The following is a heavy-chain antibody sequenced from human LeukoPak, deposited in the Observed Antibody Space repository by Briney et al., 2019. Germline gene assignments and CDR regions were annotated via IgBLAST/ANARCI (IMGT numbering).Heavy chain of an antibody. CDR1: GYSFTNYW. CDR2: IYPGESDT. D-gene: IGHD3-22*01. J-gene: IGHJ6*04. Sequence: GESLKISCKGSGYSFTNYWIGWVRQMPGKGLEWMGSIYPGESDTRHSPSFQVQGTIPADQSSRHAYLQWSSLKASDTAMYYCARLYRESDYYDSSGYLDYWGKGTTVTISS. V-gene: IGHV5-51*01. CDR3: ARLYRESDYYDSSGYLDY.